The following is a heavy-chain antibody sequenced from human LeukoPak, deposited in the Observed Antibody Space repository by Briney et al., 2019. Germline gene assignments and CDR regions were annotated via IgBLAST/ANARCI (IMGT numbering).Heavy chain of an antibody. D-gene: IGHD3-3*01. CDR1: GGTFSSYA. CDR2: IIPIFGTA. J-gene: IGHJ4*02. V-gene: IGHV1-69*05. Sequence: SVKVSCKASGGTFSSYAISWVRQAPGQGLEWMGGIIPIFGTANYAQKFQGRVAITTDESTSTAYMELSSLRSEDTAVYYCARGSSYDFWSGYFDYWGQGTLVTVSS. CDR3: ARGSSYDFWSGYFDY.